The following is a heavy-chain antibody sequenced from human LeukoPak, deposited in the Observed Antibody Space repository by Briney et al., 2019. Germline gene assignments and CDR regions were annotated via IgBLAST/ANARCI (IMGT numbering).Heavy chain of an antibody. CDR1: GFTVSPNY. D-gene: IGHD6-19*01. CDR3: AREIAVADYDAFDI. Sequence: PGGSLRLSCAASGFTVSPNYMSWVRQAPGKGLEWVSSISSSSSYIYYADSVKGRFTISRDNAKNSLYLQMNSLRAEDTAVYYCAREIAVADYDAFDIWGQGTMVTVSS. CDR2: ISSSSSYI. V-gene: IGHV3-21*01. J-gene: IGHJ3*02.